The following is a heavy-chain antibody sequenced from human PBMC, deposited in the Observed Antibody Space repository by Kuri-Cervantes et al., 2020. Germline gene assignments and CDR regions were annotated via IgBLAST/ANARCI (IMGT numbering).Heavy chain of an antibody. CDR3: ATGWELRA. J-gene: IGHJ5*02. CDR2: IWYDGSNK. Sequence: GESLKISCAASGFTFSSCGMHWVRQAPGKGLEWVAVIWYDGSNKYYADSVKGRFTISRDNSKNTLYLQMNSLRTGDTAVYYCATGWELRAWGQGTLVTVSS. V-gene: IGHV3-33*01. D-gene: IGHD1-7*01. CDR1: GFTFSSCG.